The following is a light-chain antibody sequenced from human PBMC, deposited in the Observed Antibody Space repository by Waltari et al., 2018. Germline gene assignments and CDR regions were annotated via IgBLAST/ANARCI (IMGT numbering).Light chain of an antibody. V-gene: IGKV1-5*03. CDR3: QQYISSPWT. CDR1: QTIYNW. J-gene: IGKJ1*01. CDR2: KAS. Sequence: DIQMTQPTSTLSASVRDRVTITCRASQTIYNWLAWYQQKRGEAPKLRSYKASTVESGVTSRFSGSGSGTEFTLTISSLQPDDFVTYSCQQYISSPWTFGQGTKVEVK.